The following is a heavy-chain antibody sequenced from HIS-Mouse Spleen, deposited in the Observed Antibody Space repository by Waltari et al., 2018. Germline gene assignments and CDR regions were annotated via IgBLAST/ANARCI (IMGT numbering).Heavy chain of an antibody. V-gene: IGHV4-38-2*02. CDR1: GYSISSGYY. Sequence: QVQLQESVPGLVKPSETLSLTCTVSGYSISSGYYWGWIRQPPGKGLEWIGSIYHSGSTYYTPPLKSRVTISVDTSKNQFSLKLSSVTAADTAVYYCARDPGSGYSYVYTHLIFDYWGQGTLVTVSS. D-gene: IGHD5-18*01. CDR3: ARDPGSGYSYVYTHLIFDY. CDR2: IYHSGST. J-gene: IGHJ4*02.